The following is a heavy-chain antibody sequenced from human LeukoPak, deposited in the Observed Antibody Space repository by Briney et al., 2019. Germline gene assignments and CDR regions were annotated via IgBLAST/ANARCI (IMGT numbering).Heavy chain of an antibody. CDR2: IIPIFGIA. Sequence: SVKVSCKASGGTFSSYAISWVRQAPGQGLEWMGRIIPIFGIANYAQKFQGRVTITADKSTSTAYMELSRLRSEDTAVYYCARDNPDYSPWDYYYYGMDVWGQGTTVTVSS. D-gene: IGHD2-15*01. CDR3: ARDNPDYSPWDYYYYGMDV. CDR1: GGTFSSYA. J-gene: IGHJ6*02. V-gene: IGHV1-69*04.